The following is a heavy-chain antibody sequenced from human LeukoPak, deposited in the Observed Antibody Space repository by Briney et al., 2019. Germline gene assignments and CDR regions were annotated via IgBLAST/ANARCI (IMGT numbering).Heavy chain of an antibody. CDR1: GITFSGYR. D-gene: IGHD6-19*01. CDR3: AREIDSSGWYRIFVY. V-gene: IGHV3-74*03. CDR2: INSDGSET. J-gene: IGHJ4*02. Sequence: GGSLRLSCEASGITFSGYRMHWVRQAPGKGPVWVSRINSDGSETTYADSVKGRFTISRDNAKNTLYLQMNSLRAEDTAVYYCAREIDSSGWYRIFVYWGQGTLVTVSS.